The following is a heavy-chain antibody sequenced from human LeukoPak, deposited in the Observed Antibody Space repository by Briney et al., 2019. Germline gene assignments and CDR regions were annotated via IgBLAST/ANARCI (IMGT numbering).Heavy chain of an antibody. V-gene: IGHV3-23*01. Sequence: GGSLRLSRAASGFTFNSYVMSWVRQAPGKGLEWVSGITGSGGSTYYADSVKGRFTISRDNSKNTVYLQMNNLRAEDTAVYYCAKDGYSGSGSVFYFDYWGQGTLVTVSS. J-gene: IGHJ4*02. D-gene: IGHD3-10*01. CDR2: ITGSGGST. CDR3: AKDGYSGSGSVFYFDY. CDR1: GFTFNSYV.